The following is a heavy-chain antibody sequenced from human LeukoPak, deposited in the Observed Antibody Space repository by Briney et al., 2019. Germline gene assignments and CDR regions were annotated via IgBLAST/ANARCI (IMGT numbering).Heavy chain of an antibody. J-gene: IGHJ3*02. CDR3: AREGSAGAGDAFDI. D-gene: IGHD6-25*01. V-gene: IGHV4-4*02. CDR1: GGSISSTNW. CDR2: IYHSGST. Sequence: PSETLSLTCAVSGGSISSTNWWTWVRQPPGKGLEYIGEIYHSGSTKYNPSLKSRVTISVDTSRNQFSLNLSSVTAADTAVYYCAREGSAGAGDAFDIWGQGTMVTVSS.